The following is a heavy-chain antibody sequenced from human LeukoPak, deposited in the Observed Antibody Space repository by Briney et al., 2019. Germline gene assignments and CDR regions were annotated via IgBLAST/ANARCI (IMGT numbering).Heavy chain of an antibody. CDR1: GVSISSSRYY. CDR2: IYYSGST. CDR3: AQQRYSGSYYDY. J-gene: IGHJ4*02. D-gene: IGHD1-26*01. V-gene: IGHV4-39*01. Sequence: PSETLSLTCTVSGVSISSSRYYWGWIRQPPGKGLEWIGSIYYSGSTYYNPSLKSRVTISVDTSKNQFFLKLSSVTAADTAVYYCAQQRYSGSYYDYWGQGTLVTVSS.